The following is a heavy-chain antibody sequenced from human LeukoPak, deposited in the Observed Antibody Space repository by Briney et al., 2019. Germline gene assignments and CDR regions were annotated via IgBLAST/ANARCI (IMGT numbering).Heavy chain of an antibody. CDR3: ARGDTVTTPFDS. J-gene: IGHJ4*02. CDR2: IYYSGST. Sequence: SSETLSLTCTVSGGSISSYCWSWIRQPPGKGLEWIGYIYYSGSTYYNPSLKSRVTISVDGSKNQFSLKLSSVTAADAAVYYCARGDTVTTPFDSWGQGTLVTVSS. V-gene: IGHV4-59*12. D-gene: IGHD4-17*01. CDR1: GGSISSYC.